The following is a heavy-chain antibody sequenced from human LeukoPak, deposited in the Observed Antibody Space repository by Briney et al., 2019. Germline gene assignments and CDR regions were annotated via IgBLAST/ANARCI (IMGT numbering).Heavy chain of an antibody. CDR1: GYTLTGYY. CDR3: ARDSKVYDILTPHDY. Sequence: ASVKVSCKASGYTLTGYYMHWVRQAPGQGLEWMGWINPNSGGTNYAQKFQGRVTMTRDTSISTAYMELSRLRSDDTAVYYCARDSKVYDILTPHDYWGQGTLVTVSS. J-gene: IGHJ4*02. CDR2: INPNSGGT. V-gene: IGHV1-2*02. D-gene: IGHD3-9*01.